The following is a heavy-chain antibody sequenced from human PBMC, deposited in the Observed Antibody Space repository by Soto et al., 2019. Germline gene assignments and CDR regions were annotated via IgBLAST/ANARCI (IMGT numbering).Heavy chain of an antibody. CDR2: LYYSGST. CDR1: GGSISSYY. D-gene: IGHD3-10*01. J-gene: IGHJ4*02. Sequence: QVQLQESGPGLVKPSETLSLTCTVSGGSISSYYWSWIRQPPGKGLEWIGYLYYSGSTNYNPSLKSRVTISVDTSKNQFSLKLSSVTAADTAVYYCARLWGWFGDYWGQGTLVTVSS. CDR3: ARLWGWFGDY. V-gene: IGHV4-59*08.